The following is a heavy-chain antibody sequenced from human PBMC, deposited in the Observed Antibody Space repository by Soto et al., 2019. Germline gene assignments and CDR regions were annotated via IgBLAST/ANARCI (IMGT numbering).Heavy chain of an antibody. CDR2: ISSSGSTI. V-gene: IGHV3-48*03. J-gene: IGHJ6*02. CDR3: ARDSRSMVRGGIADYYYGMDV. D-gene: IGHD3-10*01. Sequence: GGSLRLSCAASGFTFSSYEMNWVRHAPGKGLEWVSYISSSGSTIYYADSVKGRFTISRDNAKNSLYLQMNSLRAEDTAVYYCARDSRSMVRGGIADYYYGMDVCGQGTTVTVSS. CDR1: GFTFSSYE.